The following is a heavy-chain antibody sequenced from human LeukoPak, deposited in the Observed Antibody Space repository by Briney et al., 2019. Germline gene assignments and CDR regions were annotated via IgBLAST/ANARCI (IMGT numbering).Heavy chain of an antibody. CDR2: IKTKTEGGAT. CDR3: TTGSFWDPRDY. V-gene: IGHV3-15*01. Sequence: GGSLRLSCAASGFTFSNAWMSWVRQAPGKGLEWVGRIKTKTEGGATDYAAPVKGRFTISRDDSKNTLSLQMNSLKIDDTAVYYCTTGSFWDPRDYWGQGTLVTVSS. D-gene: IGHD3-10*01. J-gene: IGHJ4*02. CDR1: GFTFSNAW.